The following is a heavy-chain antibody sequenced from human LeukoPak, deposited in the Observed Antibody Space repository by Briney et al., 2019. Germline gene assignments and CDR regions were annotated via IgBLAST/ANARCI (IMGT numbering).Heavy chain of an antibody. CDR1: GFTFSNAW. D-gene: IGHD3-22*01. J-gene: IGHJ4*02. CDR2: IKSKTDGGTT. Sequence: GGSLRLSCAASGFTFSNAWMSWVRQAPGKGLEWVGRIKSKTDGGTTDYAAPVKGRFTISRDDSKNTLYLQMNSLKTEDTAVYYCTSDSSGYYPINLDYWGQGTLVTVSS. V-gene: IGHV3-15*01. CDR3: TSDSSGYYPINLDY.